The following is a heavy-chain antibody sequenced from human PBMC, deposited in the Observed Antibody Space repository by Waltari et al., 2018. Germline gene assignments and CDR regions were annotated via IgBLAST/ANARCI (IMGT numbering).Heavy chain of an antibody. D-gene: IGHD2-15*01. Sequence: EVQLLESGGGLVQPGGSLRLSCSDSGFTFSSCAMSWVRQAPGEGLAWVSAIWCSGGRTYYADSVKGLSTISRDNSKNTLDLPTNSLRVEETDVEYGEKEGGLGYCSGGSCLNWVDPWGQGTLVTVSS. V-gene: IGHV3-23*01. CDR2: IWCSGGRT. CDR1: GFTFSSCA. CDR3: EKEGGLGYCSGGSCLNWVDP. J-gene: IGHJ5*02.